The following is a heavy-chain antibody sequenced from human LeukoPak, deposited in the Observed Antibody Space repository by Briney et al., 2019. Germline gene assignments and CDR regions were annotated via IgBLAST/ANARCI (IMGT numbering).Heavy chain of an antibody. D-gene: IGHD3-10*01. CDR2: IWPDGSIK. Sequence: GGSLRLSCSASGFTFSNSAMHWVRQAPGKGLEWVAVIWPDGSIKYYANSVKDRFTISRDDSRNTLYLQMNSLRVEDTGVYYCARAVGPYDYWGQGTLVTVSS. CDR1: GFTFSNSA. J-gene: IGHJ4*02. V-gene: IGHV3-33*08. CDR3: ARAVGPYDY.